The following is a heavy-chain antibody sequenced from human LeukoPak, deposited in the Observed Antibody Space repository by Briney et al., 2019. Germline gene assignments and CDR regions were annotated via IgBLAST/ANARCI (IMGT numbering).Heavy chain of an antibody. Sequence: GASLKISCKGSGYSFTSYWIGWVRQLPGKGLEWMGIIYPGDSDTRYSPSFQGQVTISADKSISTAYLQWSSLKASDTAMYYCARLGGYCSSTSCYGVVSVTNYGMDVWGQGTTDTVSS. CDR2: IYPGDSDT. D-gene: IGHD2-2*01. CDR3: ARLGGYCSSTSCYGVVSVTNYGMDV. J-gene: IGHJ6*02. V-gene: IGHV5-51*01. CDR1: GYSFTSYW.